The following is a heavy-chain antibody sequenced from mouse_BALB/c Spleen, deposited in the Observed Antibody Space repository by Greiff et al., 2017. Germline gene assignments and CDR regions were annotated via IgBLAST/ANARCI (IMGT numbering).Heavy chain of an antibody. D-gene: IGHD1-1*01. Sequence: EVQVVESGGGLVQPGGSRKLSCAASGFTFSSFGMHWVRQAPEKGLEWVAYISSGSSTIYYADTVKGRFTISRDNPKNTLFLQMTSLRSEDTAMYYCARPMDYYGSSPYAMDYWGQGTSVTVSS. CDR1: GFTFSSFG. CDR2: ISSGSSTI. V-gene: IGHV5-17*02. J-gene: IGHJ4*01. CDR3: ARPMDYYGSSPYAMDY.